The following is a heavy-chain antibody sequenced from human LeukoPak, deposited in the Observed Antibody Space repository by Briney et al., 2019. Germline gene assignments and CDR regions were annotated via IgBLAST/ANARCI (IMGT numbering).Heavy chain of an antibody. V-gene: IGHV3-53*01. CDR2: IYSGGTT. D-gene: IGHD6-19*01. J-gene: IGHJ4*02. CDR3: ARDYTGGWPFDY. Sequence: GGSLRLSCAASGFTVSSNYMSWVRQASGKGLEWVSVIYSGGTTYYADSVKGRFTISRDNSRDTLYLQMNSLRVEDTAVYYCARDYTGGWPFDYWGQGTLVTVSS. CDR1: GFTVSSNY.